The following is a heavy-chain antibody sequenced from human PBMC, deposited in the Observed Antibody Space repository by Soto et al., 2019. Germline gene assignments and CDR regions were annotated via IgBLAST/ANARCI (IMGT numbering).Heavy chain of an antibody. CDR3: SRDKMGATADY. J-gene: IGHJ4*02. Sequence: EVQLVESGGGLVQPGGSLRLSCAASGFAFSSYWMHWVRQAPGKGLVWVSRINSDGSSTSYADSVKGRFTISRDNAKNTLYLQMNRLRGEDTAVYYCSRDKMGATADYWGQGSVVTVSS. CDR1: GFAFSSYW. D-gene: IGHD1-26*01. CDR2: INSDGSST. V-gene: IGHV3-74*01.